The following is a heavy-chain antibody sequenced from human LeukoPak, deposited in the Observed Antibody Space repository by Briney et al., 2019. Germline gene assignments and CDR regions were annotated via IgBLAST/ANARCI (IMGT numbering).Heavy chain of an antibody. CDR2: IYYSGST. D-gene: IGHD3-10*01. J-gene: IGHJ4*02. CDR3: ARPLWFGESYYFDY. Sequence: SETLSLTCTVSGGSISSGDYYWSWIRQPPGKGLEWIGYIYYSGSTYYNPSLKSRVTISVDTSKNQFSLKLSSVTVADTAVYYCARPLWFGESYYFDYWGQGTLVTVSS. CDR1: GGSISSGDYY. V-gene: IGHV4-30-4*01.